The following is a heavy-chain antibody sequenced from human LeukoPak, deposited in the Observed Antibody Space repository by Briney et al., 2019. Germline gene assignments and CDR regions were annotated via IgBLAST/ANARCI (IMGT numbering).Heavy chain of an antibody. V-gene: IGHV3-7*01. D-gene: IGHD6-13*01. CDR3: AREGSWFPDYYYYMDV. CDR2: IKQDGSEK. Sequence: PGGSLRLSCAASGFTFSSYWMSWVRQAPGKGLEWVANIKQDGSEKYYVDSVKGRFTISRDNAKNSLYLQMNSLRAEDTAVYYCAREGSWFPDYYYYMDVWGKGTTVTVSS. CDR1: GFTFSSYW. J-gene: IGHJ6*03.